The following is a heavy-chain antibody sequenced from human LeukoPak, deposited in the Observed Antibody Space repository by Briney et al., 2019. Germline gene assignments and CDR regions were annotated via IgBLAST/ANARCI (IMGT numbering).Heavy chain of an antibody. V-gene: IGHV1-2*02. J-gene: IGHJ5*02. D-gene: IGHD3-22*01. CDR1: GNTFSDYY. CDR2: INPNSGGT. Sequence: ASVKVSCKASGNTFSDYYIHWVRQAPGQGLEWMGWINPNSGGTNYAQNFQGRVTMTRDTSISTAYMELSSLRYDDTAVYYCARDMGPITMIVETWVFDPWGQGTLVTVSS. CDR3: ARDMGPITMIVETWVFDP.